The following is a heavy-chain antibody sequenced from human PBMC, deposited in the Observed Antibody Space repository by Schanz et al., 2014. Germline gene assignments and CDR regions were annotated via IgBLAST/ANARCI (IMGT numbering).Heavy chain of an antibody. D-gene: IGHD3-22*01. Sequence: EVQLVESGGGLVRPGGSLRLSCAASGLLFSYYYMSGVRQAPGKGLEWVSAISGSGGSTVYADSVKGRFTISRDNSNNTVFLQMNSLRAEDTAVYFCAKDGRLPYYGTGSDFDYWGQGTLVDDSS. CDR1: GLLFSYYY. CDR2: ISGSGGST. CDR3: AKDGRLPYYGTGSDFDY. J-gene: IGHJ4*02. V-gene: IGHV3-23*04.